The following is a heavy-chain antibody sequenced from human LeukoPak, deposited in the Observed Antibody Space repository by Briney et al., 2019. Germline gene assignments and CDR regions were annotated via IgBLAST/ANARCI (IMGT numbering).Heavy chain of an antibody. CDR2: TNPNSGGT. Sequence: PSVNVSCKASGYIFSGYYIHEVRQAPGQGLEWVGWTNPNSGGTKYAQNFQDRVTMTRDTSISTAYMERYRLSTNDTAVYFCARDQTGIDDAFASWGERTLVTVSS. D-gene: IGHD6-13*01. CDR3: ARDQTGIDDAFAS. V-gene: IGHV1-2*02. CDR1: GYIFSGYY. J-gene: IGHJ4*02.